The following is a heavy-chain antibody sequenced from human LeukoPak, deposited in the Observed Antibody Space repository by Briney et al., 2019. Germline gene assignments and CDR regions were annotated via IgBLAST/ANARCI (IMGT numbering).Heavy chain of an antibody. D-gene: IGHD6-13*01. Sequence: SETLTLTCTVSGASSSSSSYFWGWLRQPPGKGLEWIGTTSYSGSTYYSPSLRSRITMSVDTSKNQFSLNLSSVTAADTAVYYCAGLSSTHLPNYWGQGSLVTISS. CDR1: GASSSSSSYF. J-gene: IGHJ4*02. V-gene: IGHV4-39*01. CDR3: AGLSSTHLPNY. CDR2: TSYSGST.